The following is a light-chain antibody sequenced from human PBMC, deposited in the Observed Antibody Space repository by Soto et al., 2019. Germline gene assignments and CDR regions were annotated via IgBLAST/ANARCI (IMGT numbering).Light chain of an antibody. Sequence: QSVLTQPPSVSGAPGQPITMSCTGSGSNVGASYDVHWYQVLPGAGPRLLIYKNNNRPSGVPDRFSGSKSGTSASLAITGLQAEDEADYYCQSYDNILSGPLFGGGTKLTVL. CDR3: QSYDNILSGPL. V-gene: IGLV1-40*01. CDR1: GSNVGASYD. J-gene: IGLJ3*02. CDR2: KNN.